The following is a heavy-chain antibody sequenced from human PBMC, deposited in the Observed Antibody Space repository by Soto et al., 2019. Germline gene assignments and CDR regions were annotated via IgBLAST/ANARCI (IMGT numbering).Heavy chain of an antibody. Sequence: SETLSLTCTVSGGSISSYYWSWIRQPPGKGLEWMGYIYYSGSTNYNPSLKSRVTISVDTSKNQFSLKLSSVTAADTAVYYCARVMARRLGWFDPWGQGTLVTVSS. CDR3: ARVMARRLGWFDP. CDR1: GGSISSYY. J-gene: IGHJ5*02. V-gene: IGHV4-59*01. CDR2: IYYSGST. D-gene: IGHD3-16*01.